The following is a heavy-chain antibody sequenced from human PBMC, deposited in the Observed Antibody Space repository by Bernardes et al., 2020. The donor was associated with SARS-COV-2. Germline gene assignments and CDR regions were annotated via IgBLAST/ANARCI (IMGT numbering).Heavy chain of an antibody. D-gene: IGHD6-19*01. CDR1: GYTFTSYY. J-gene: IGHJ6*02. V-gene: IGHV1-46*01. CDR3: ARDQSSGWYKYGLYYYYGMDV. Sequence: ASVKVSCKASGYTFTSYYMRWVRQAPGQGLEWMGIINPSGGSTSYAQKFQGRVTMTRDTSTSTVYMELSSLRSEDTAVYYCARDQSSGWYKYGLYYYYGMDVWGQGTTVTVSS. CDR2: INPSGGST.